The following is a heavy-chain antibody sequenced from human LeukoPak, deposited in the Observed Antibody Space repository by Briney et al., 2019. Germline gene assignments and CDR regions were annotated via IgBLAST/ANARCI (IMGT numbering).Heavy chain of an antibody. CDR2: IYYSGST. D-gene: IGHD3/OR15-3a*01. J-gene: IGHJ5*02. CDR1: GGSISSYY. V-gene: IGHV4-59*01. Sequence: SETLSLTCTVSGGSISSYYWSWIRQPPGKGLEWIGYIYYSGSTNYNPSLKSRVTISVDTSKNQFSLKLSSVTAADTAVYYCARGRGLALRGFDPWGQRTLVTVSS. CDR3: ARGRGLALRGFDP.